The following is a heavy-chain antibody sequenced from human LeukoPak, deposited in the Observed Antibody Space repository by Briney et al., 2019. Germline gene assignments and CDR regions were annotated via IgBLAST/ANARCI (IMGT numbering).Heavy chain of an antibody. Sequence: GGSLRLSCAASGFTFSSYGMHWVRQAPGKGLEWVAVISYDGSNKYYADSVKGRFTISRDNSKNTLYMQMDSLRAEDTAVYYCAKDIHFDYWGQGTLVTVSS. CDR1: GFTFSSYG. J-gene: IGHJ4*02. CDR3: AKDIHFDY. V-gene: IGHV3-30*18. CDR2: ISYDGSNK.